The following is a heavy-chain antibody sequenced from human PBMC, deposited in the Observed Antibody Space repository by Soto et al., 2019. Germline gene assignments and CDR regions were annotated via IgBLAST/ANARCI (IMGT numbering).Heavy chain of an antibody. CDR1: GFTFSSYG. V-gene: IGHV3-33*01. D-gene: IGHD5-12*01. Sequence: QVQLVESGGGVVQPGRSLRLSCAASGFTFSSYGMHWVRQAPGKGLEWVAVIWYDGSNKYYADSVKGRFTISRDNSKNTLYLQMNSLRAEDTAVYHCARDKGYGYNYPYYYGMDVWGQGTTVTVSS. CDR2: IWYDGSNK. CDR3: ARDKGYGYNYPYYYGMDV. J-gene: IGHJ6*02.